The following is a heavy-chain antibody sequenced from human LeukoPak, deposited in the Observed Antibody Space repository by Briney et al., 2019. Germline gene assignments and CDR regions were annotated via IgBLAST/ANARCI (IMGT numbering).Heavy chain of an antibody. CDR2: INPNSGGT. V-gene: IGHV1-2*02. CDR3: ASSMGVGGGDCYHH. Sequence: GASVKVSCKASGYTFTGYYMHWVRQAPGQGLEWMGWINPNSGGTNYAQKFQGRVTMTTDTSTSTVYMELSSLRSEDTAMYYCASSMGVGGGDCYHHWGQGTLVTVSS. J-gene: IGHJ5*02. CDR1: GYTFTGYY. D-gene: IGHD2-21*02.